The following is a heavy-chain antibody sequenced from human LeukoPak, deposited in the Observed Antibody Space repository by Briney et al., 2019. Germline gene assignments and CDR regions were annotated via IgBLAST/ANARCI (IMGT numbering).Heavy chain of an antibody. J-gene: IGHJ4*02. CDR1: GFTFSSYA. Sequence: GGSLRLSGAASGFTFSSYAMTWVRQAPGKGLEWVSVISGGGGSIYYADSVKGRFTISRDNSKNTLYVQMHSLRAEDTAVYYCAKGLAYGDYVFDYWGQGTLVTVSS. D-gene: IGHD4-17*01. CDR2: ISGGGGSI. CDR3: AKGLAYGDYVFDY. V-gene: IGHV3-23*01.